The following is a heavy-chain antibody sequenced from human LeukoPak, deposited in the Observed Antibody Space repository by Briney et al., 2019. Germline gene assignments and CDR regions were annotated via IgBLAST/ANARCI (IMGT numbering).Heavy chain of an antibody. J-gene: IGHJ6*03. Sequence: SETLSLTCTVSGGSISSYYWSWIRQPPGKGLEWIGYIYYSGSTNYNPSLKSRVTISVDTSNNQFSLKLSSVTAADTAVYYCARGLDYYGSGSYSRASYYYYYYMDVWGKGTTVTISS. V-gene: IGHV4-59*01. CDR1: GGSISSYY. CDR3: ARGLDYYGSGSYSRASYYYYYYMDV. CDR2: IYYSGST. D-gene: IGHD3-10*01.